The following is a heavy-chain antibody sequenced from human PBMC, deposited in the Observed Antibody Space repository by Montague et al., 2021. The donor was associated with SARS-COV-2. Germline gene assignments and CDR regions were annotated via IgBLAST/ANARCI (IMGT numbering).Heavy chain of an antibody. Sequence: SETLSLTCTVSGDSISSGDYYWGWIRQPPGKGLEWIGSIYFSGNSYYNPSLKSRVTISVDTSKNQFSLKLTSVTAADTAVYYCARTNYDFWRGHQRGGPFDIWGQGTMVTVSS. D-gene: IGHD3-3*01. V-gene: IGHV4-39*01. CDR2: IYFSGNS. CDR3: ARTNYDFWRGHQRGGPFDI. J-gene: IGHJ3*02. CDR1: GDSISSGDYY.